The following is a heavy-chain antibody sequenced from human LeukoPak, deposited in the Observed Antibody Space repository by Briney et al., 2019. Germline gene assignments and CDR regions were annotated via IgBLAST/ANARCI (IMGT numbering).Heavy chain of an antibody. D-gene: IGHD2-15*01. V-gene: IGHV3-30*04. CDR1: GFTFSSYA. Sequence: GGSLRLSCAASGFTFSSYAMHRVRQAPGKGLEWVAVISYDGSNKYYADSVKGRFTISRDNSKNTLYLQMNSLRAEDTAVYYCARGVVVVAATPPWFDPWGQGTLVTVSS. CDR3: ARGVVVVAATPPWFDP. J-gene: IGHJ5*02. CDR2: ISYDGSNK.